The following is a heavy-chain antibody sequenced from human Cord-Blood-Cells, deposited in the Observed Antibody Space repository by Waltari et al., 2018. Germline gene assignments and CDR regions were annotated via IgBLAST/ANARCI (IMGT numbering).Heavy chain of an antibody. CDR3: ARDMGIAAAGRRAFDI. D-gene: IGHD6-13*01. J-gene: IGHJ3*02. V-gene: IGHV1-69*06. CDR2: IIPIFGTA. CDR1: GGTSSSYA. Sequence: QVQLVQSGAEVQKPGSSVQVSCKASGGTSSSYAISRVRQAPGQGLEWMGGIIPIFGTANYAQKFQGRVTITADKSTSTAYMELSSLRSEDTAVYYCARDMGIAAAGRRAFDIWGQGTMVTVSS.